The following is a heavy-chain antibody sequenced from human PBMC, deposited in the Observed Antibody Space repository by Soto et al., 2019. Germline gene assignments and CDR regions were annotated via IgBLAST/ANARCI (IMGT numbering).Heavy chain of an antibody. J-gene: IGHJ4*02. Sequence: ASVKVSCKASGYTFTSYAISWVRQAPGQGLEWMGWISAYNGNTNYAQKLQGRVTMTTDTSTSTAYMELRSLRSDDTAVYYCARAVGGYDSSGYGYYFDYWGQGTLVTVSS. D-gene: IGHD3-22*01. CDR2: ISAYNGNT. CDR3: ARAVGGYDSSGYGYYFDY. V-gene: IGHV1-18*01. CDR1: GYTFTSYA.